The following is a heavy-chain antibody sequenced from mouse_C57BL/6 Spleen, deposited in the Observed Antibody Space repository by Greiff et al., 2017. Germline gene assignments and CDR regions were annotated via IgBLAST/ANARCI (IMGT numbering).Heavy chain of an antibody. CDR2: ISSGSSTT. CDR3: AKPSSYWYFDV. J-gene: IGHJ1*03. V-gene: IGHV5-17*01. CDR1: GFTFSDYG. D-gene: IGHD2-10*02. Sequence: EVQRVESGAGLVKPGASLKLSCAASGFTFSDYGMHWVRQAPEKGLEWVAYISSGSSTTYYADKVKGRFTITRDNATYTLFLQMTSLRSEDTAMYYCAKPSSYWYFDVWGTGTTVTVSS.